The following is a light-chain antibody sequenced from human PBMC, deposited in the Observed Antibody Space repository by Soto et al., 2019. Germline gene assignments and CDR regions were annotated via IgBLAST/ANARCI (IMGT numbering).Light chain of an antibody. CDR1: SSDIGPYNH. J-gene: IGLJ1*01. CDR3: SSYTSTDALYV. CDR2: GVS. Sequence: QSVLTQPASVSGSPGQSITISCTGSSSDIGPYNHVSWYQQHPGKAPKLIIYGVSDRPSGVSNRFSGSKSGTTASLTISGLQAEDEADYYCSSYTSTDALYVLGTGTRSPS. V-gene: IGLV2-14*01.